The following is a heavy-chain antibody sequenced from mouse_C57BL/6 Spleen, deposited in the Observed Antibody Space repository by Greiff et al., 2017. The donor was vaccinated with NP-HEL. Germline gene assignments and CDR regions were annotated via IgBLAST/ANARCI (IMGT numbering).Heavy chain of an antibody. CDR3: ARFSSYGYFDV. CDR2: IHPNSGST. J-gene: IGHJ1*03. Sequence: QVQLQQSGAELVKPGASVKLSCKASGYTFTSYWMHWVKQRPGQGLEWIGMIHPNSGSTNYNEKFKSKATLTVDKSSSTAYMQLSSLTSEDSAVYCCARFSSYGYFDVWGTGTPVTVSS. CDR1: GYTFTSYW. V-gene: IGHV1-64*01. D-gene: IGHD1-1*01.